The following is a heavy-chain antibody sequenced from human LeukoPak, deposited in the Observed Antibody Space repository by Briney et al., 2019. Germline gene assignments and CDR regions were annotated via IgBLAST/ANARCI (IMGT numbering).Heavy chain of an antibody. V-gene: IGHV4-34*01. D-gene: IGHD6-6*01. Sequence: PGGSPRLSCAASGFTFSSYAMSWVRQPPGKGLEWIGEINHSGSTNYNPSLKSRVTISVDTSKNQFSLKLSSVTAADTAVYYCARGWSSSRPTYYYYYYYMDVWGKGTTVTVSS. CDR3: ARGWSSSRPTYYYYYYYMDV. CDR1: GFTFSSYA. CDR2: INHSGST. J-gene: IGHJ6*03.